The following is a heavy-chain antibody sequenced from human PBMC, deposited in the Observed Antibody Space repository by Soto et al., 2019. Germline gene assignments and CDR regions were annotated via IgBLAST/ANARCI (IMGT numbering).Heavy chain of an antibody. V-gene: IGHV4-30-2*01. CDR3: DRAPRGVARRWGV. D-gene: IGHD7-27*01. Sequence: SETLSLPCTVSGGSISSGGYSWSWLRQPPGKGLEWIGYIYPTGTTYYNPSLKNRVTISIDTSQNQFSLQPTSMTAADTAVYYCDRAPRGVARRWGVGGHGSAVKVS. J-gene: IGHJ6*02. CDR1: GGSISSGGYS. CDR2: IYPTGTT.